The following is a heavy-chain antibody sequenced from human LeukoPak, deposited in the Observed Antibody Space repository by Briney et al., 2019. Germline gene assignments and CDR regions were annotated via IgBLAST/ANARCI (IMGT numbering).Heavy chain of an antibody. D-gene: IGHD6-19*01. V-gene: IGHV3-21*01. Sequence: GGSLRLSCAASGFTFSFFSMNWVRQAPGKGLEWVSSITGTGPYIYYADSVKGRFTISRDNAKNSLFLQMNSLRAEDTAVYYCASFPSSGWYVSGNDFWGQGTLVTVSS. CDR1: GFTFSFFS. CDR2: ITGTGPYI. J-gene: IGHJ4*02. CDR3: ASFPSSGWYVSGNDF.